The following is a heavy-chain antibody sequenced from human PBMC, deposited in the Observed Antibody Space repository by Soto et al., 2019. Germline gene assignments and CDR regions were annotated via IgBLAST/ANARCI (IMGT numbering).Heavy chain of an antibody. CDR1: GFTFSSYA. V-gene: IGHV3-30-3*01. CDR3: ARGRGPYCSGGSCYAGNWFDP. Sequence: GGSLKLSCAASGFTFSSYAMHWVRQAPGKGLEWVAVISYDGSNKYYADSVKGRFTISRDNSKNTLYLQMNSLRAEDTAVYYCARGRGPYCSGGSCYAGNWFDPWGQGTLVTVSS. J-gene: IGHJ5*02. D-gene: IGHD2-15*01. CDR2: ISYDGSNK.